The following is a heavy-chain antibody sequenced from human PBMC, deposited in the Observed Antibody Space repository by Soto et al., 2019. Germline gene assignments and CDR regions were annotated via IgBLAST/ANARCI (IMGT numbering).Heavy chain of an antibody. J-gene: IGHJ4*02. Sequence: ASVKVSCKASGYTFTSYDINWVRQATGQGLEWMGWMNPNSANTGYAQKFQGRVTMTRNTSISTAYMELSSLRSEDTAVYYCARGRYYDSSGYYLFDYWGQGTPVTVSS. D-gene: IGHD3-22*01. CDR2: MNPNSANT. V-gene: IGHV1-8*01. CDR1: GYTFTSYD. CDR3: ARGRYYDSSGYYLFDY.